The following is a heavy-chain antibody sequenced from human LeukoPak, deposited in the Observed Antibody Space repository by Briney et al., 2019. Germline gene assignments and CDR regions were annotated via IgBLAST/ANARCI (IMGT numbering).Heavy chain of an antibody. CDR3: AGHGDYVWGSYRQSYYFDY. V-gene: IGHV4-59*08. CDR2: IYYSGST. CDR1: GGSISSYY. J-gene: IGHJ4*02. D-gene: IGHD3-16*02. Sequence: PSETLSLTCTVSGGSISSYYWSWIRQPPGKGLEWIGYIYYSGSTNYNPSLKSRVTISVDTSKNQFSLKLSSVTAADTAVYYCAGHGDYVWGSYRQSYYFDYWGQGTLVTVSS.